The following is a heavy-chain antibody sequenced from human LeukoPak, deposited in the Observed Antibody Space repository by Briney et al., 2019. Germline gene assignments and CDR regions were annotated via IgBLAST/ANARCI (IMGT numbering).Heavy chain of an antibody. D-gene: IGHD6-6*01. J-gene: IGHJ4*02. CDR2: INPTGGST. CDR1: GYTFPSYF. Sequence: APVKVSCKASGYTFPSYFMHWVRQAPGQGLEWMGIINPTGGSTTYAQKFQGRVTMTRDTSTSTVYMELSSLRSDDTAVYYCARTAARRFDYWGQGTLVTVSS. V-gene: IGHV1-46*01. CDR3: ARTAARRFDY.